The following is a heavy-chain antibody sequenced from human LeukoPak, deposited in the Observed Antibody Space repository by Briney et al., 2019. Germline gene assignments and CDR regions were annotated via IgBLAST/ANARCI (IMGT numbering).Heavy chain of an antibody. Sequence: SETLSLTCAVYGGSFSGYYWSWIRQPPGKGLEWIGEINHSGSTNYNPSLKSRVTISVDTSKNQFPLKLSSVTAADTAVYYCARYIVRAYGMDVWGQGTTVTVSS. V-gene: IGHV4-34*01. D-gene: IGHD5-12*01. CDR2: INHSGST. CDR1: GGSFSGYY. J-gene: IGHJ6*02. CDR3: ARYIVRAYGMDV.